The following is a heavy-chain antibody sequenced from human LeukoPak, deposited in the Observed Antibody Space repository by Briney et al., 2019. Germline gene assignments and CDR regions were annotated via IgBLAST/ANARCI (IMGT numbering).Heavy chain of an antibody. CDR1: GFTVSSNY. J-gene: IGHJ3*02. CDR3: AKLLIVGATEDAFDI. V-gene: IGHV3-66*04. Sequence: GGSLRLSCAASGFTVSSNYMTWVRQAPGKGLEWVSIIYSCGGTYYADSVKGRFTISRGNSKNTLYLQMNSLRAEDTAVYYCAKLLIVGATEDAFDIWGQGTMVTVSS. D-gene: IGHD1-26*01. CDR2: IYSCGGT.